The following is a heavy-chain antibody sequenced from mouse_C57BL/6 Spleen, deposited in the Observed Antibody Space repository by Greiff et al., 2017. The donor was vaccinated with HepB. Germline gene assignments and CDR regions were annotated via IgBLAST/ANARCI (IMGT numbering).Heavy chain of an antibody. D-gene: IGHD2-4*01. CDR1: GFNIKDYY. Sequence: VQLQQSGAELVRPGASVKLSCTASGFNIKDYYMHWVKQRPEQGLEWIGRIDPEDGDTEYAPKFQGKATMTADTSSNTAYLQLSSLTSEDTAVYYCTTSGLRRRYFDYWGQGTTLTVSS. V-gene: IGHV14-1*01. J-gene: IGHJ2*01. CDR2: IDPEDGDT. CDR3: TTSGLRRRYFDY.